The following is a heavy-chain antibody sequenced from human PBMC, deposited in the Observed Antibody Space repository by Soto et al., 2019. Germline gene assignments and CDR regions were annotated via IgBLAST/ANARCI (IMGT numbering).Heavy chain of an antibody. D-gene: IGHD2-15*01. V-gene: IGHV4-34*01. Sequence: SETLSLTCAVYAGSFSGYYWSWIRQPPGKGLEWIGEINHSGSTNYNPSLKSRVTISVDTSKNQFSLKLSSVTAADTAVYYCARGKGVVAALVHWGQGTLVTAPQ. CDR2: INHSGST. CDR1: AGSFSGYY. J-gene: IGHJ4*02. CDR3: ARGKGVVAALVH.